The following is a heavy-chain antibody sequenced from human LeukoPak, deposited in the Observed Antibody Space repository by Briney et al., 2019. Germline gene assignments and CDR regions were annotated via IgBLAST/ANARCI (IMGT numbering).Heavy chain of an antibody. CDR1: GYTFTGYY. V-gene: IGHV1-2*02. J-gene: IGHJ3*02. CDR2: INPNSGGT. CDR3: AGFLRGGGDAFDI. D-gene: IGHD3-10*01. Sequence: ASVKVSCKASGYTFTGYYTHWVRQAPGQGLEWMGWINPNSGGTNYAQKFQGRVTMTRDTSISTAYMELSRLRSDDTAVYYCAGFLRGGGDAFDIWGQGTMVTVSS.